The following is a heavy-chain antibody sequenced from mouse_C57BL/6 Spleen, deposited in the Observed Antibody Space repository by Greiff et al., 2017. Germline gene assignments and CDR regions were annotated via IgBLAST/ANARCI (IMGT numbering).Heavy chain of an antibody. V-gene: IGHV1-15*01. Sequence: QVQLQQSGAELVRPGASVTLSCKASGYTFTDYEMHWVKQTPVHGLEWIGAIDPETGGTAYNQKFKGKAILTADKSSSTAYMELRSLTSEDTAVYYCAREGGGYWGQGTSVTVSS. CDR1: GYTFTDYE. CDR2: IDPETGGT. J-gene: IGHJ4*01. CDR3: AREGGGY.